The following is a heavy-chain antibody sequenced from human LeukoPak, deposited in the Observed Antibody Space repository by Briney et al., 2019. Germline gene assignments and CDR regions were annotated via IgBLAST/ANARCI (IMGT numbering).Heavy chain of an antibody. Sequence: PGGSLRLSCAASGFPFSNYAMSWVRQAPGKGLEWVSGISGSGGTTNYADSAKGRFAISRGNFKNTLYLHMSSLRAEDTAVYYCAKAEDNSGWALYYYYYALDVWGQGTTVTVSS. CDR3: AKAEDNSGWALYYYYYALDV. CDR2: ISGSGGTT. D-gene: IGHD6-19*01. V-gene: IGHV3-23*01. CDR1: GFPFSNYA. J-gene: IGHJ6*02.